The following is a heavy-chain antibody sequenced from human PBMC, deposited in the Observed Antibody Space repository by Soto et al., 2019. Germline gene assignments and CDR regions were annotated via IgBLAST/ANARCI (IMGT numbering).Heavy chain of an antibody. CDR1: GGSISSGGYS. V-gene: IGHV4-30-2*01. J-gene: IGHJ4*02. D-gene: IGHD2-15*01. CDR3: ARGQVVAAQH. Sequence: QLKLQESGSGLVKPSQTLSLTCAVSGGSISSGGYSWSWIRQPPGKGLEWIGYIYHSGSTYYNPSLKIRVTISVDRSKNQFSLKLSSVTAADTAVYYCARGQVVAAQHWGQGTLVTVSS. CDR2: IYHSGST.